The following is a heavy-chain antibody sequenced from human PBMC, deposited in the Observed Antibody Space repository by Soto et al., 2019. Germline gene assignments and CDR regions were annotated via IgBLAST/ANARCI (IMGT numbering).Heavy chain of an antibody. Sequence: GEALKISCKGSGYSFTSYWIGRVRQMPGKGLEWMGRIDPSDSYTNYSPSFQGHVTISADKSISTAYLQWSSLKASDTAMYYCARHSNQLLGLDYWGQGTLVTVSS. J-gene: IGHJ4*02. V-gene: IGHV5-10-1*01. CDR3: ARHSNQLLGLDY. D-gene: IGHD2-2*01. CDR1: GYSFTSYW. CDR2: IDPSDSYT.